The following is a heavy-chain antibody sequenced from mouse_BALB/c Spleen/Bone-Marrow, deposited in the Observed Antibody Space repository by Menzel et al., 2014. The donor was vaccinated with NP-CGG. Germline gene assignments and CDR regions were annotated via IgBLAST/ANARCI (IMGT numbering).Heavy chain of an antibody. J-gene: IGHJ2*01. D-gene: IGHD1-1*01. CDR3: ARDYYSSSYFDF. Sequence: EVKLMESGPGLVKPSQSLSLTCTVTGSSITSDYAWNWIRQFPGTKLEWMGYITYSGSTSYNPSLKSRISITRDTSKNQFFLHLNSVTAEDTATYFCARDYYSSSYFDFWGQGTTLTVSS. V-gene: IGHV3-2*02. CDR1: GSSITSDYA. CDR2: ITYSGST.